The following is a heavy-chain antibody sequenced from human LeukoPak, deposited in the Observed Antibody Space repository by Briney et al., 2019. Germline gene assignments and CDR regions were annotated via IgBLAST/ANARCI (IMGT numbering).Heavy chain of an antibody. CDR3: ARRSGSSWSSFDY. D-gene: IGHD6-13*01. J-gene: IGHJ4*02. CDR1: GFTFNNYA. Sequence: GGSLRLSCAASGFTFNNYAMSWVRQAPGKGLEWVSGISGFGGSTYYAPSVKGRLTISRDNFGNMLYLHLDSLRVEDTAIYYCARRSGSSWSSFDYWGQGALVTVSS. V-gene: IGHV3-23*01. CDR2: ISGFGGST.